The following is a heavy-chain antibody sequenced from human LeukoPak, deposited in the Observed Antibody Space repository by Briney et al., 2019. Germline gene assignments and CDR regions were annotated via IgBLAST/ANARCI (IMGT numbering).Heavy chain of an antibody. J-gene: IGHJ5*02. CDR1: GVSIGSTHYY. CDR2: VYFSGST. CDR3: VKDGGHTALDP. D-gene: IGHD3-16*01. V-gene: IGHV4-61*02. Sequence: SETLSLTCTVSGVSIGSTHYYWGWTRQPAGKGLEWIGRVYFSGSTNYNPSLKGRVTISVDTSKNQFSLSLMSVTAADTAVYYCVKDGGHTALDPWGQGTQVTVSS.